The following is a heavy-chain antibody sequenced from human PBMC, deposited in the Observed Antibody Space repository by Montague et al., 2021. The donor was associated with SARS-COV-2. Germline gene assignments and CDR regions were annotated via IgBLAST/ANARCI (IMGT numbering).Heavy chain of an antibody. CDR3: TRDAFTMIIDAFNI. V-gene: IGHV3-21*01. CDR2: ITASSIYI. J-gene: IGHJ3*02. D-gene: IGHD3-22*01. CDR1: GFTLSTYT. Sequence: SLRLSCAASGFTLSTYTMNWVRQAPGQGLEWVSSITASSIYIYYADSVKGRFTISRDNAKNSLHLQMNSLRAEDTAVYYCTRDAFTMIIDAFNIWGQGTKVTVSS.